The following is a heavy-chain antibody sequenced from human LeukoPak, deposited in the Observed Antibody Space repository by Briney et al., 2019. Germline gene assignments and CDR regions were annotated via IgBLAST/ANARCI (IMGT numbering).Heavy chain of an antibody. D-gene: IGHD5-24*01. J-gene: IGHJ4*02. V-gene: IGHV3-7*01. CDR3: ARDRESESDREGDD. Sequence: GGSLRLSCSASGFTFSRFWMSWVRQAPGKGLEYVALIKQGGSEIYHMDSVKGRFTISRDDATNSLYLQMNSLRVEDTALYYCARDRESESDREGDDWRQGTLVSVSS. CDR1: GFTFSRFW. CDR2: IKQGGSEI.